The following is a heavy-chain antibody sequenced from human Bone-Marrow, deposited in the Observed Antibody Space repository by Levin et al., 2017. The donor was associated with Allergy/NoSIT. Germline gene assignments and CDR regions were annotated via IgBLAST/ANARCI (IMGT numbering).Heavy chain of an antibody. J-gene: IGHJ5*02. D-gene: IGHD2-15*01. CDR2: INPNSGGT. CDR1: GYTFTGYY. Sequence: ASVKVSCKASGYTFTGYYMHWVRQAPGQGLEWMGWINPNSGGTNYAQKFQGRVTMTRDTSISTAYMELSRLRSDDTAVYYCARDRVVVVAAPNNWFDPWGQGTLVTVSS. V-gene: IGHV1-2*02. CDR3: ARDRVVVVAAPNNWFDP.